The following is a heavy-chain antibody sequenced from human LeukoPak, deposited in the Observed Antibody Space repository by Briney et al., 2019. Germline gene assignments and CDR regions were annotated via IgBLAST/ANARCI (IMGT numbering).Heavy chain of an antibody. CDR2: INWNGGSK. CDR3: ARDVLRFCSSTSCYASWSY. CDR1: GFTFDDYG. J-gene: IGHJ4*02. Sequence: GGSLRLSCAASGFTFDDYGMSWVRQAPGKGLEWVSGINWNGGSKGYADSVKGRFTISRDNAKNSLYLRMNSLRAEDTALYYCARDVLRFCSSTSCYASWSYWGQGTLVTVSS. D-gene: IGHD2-2*01. V-gene: IGHV3-20*04.